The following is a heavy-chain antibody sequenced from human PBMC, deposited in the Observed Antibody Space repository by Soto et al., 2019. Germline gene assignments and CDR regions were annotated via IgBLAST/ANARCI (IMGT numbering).Heavy chain of an antibody. Sequence: QVQLVESGGGVVQPGRSLRLSCAASGFTFSSYAMHWVRQAPGKGLEWVAVISYDGSNKYYADSVKGRFTISRDNSKKTLYLQMNSLRAEDTAVYYCARGGYYDSSGYPLFDYWGQGTLVTVSS. CDR3: ARGGYYDSSGYPLFDY. CDR2: ISYDGSNK. D-gene: IGHD3-22*01. CDR1: GFTFSSYA. V-gene: IGHV3-30-3*01. J-gene: IGHJ4*02.